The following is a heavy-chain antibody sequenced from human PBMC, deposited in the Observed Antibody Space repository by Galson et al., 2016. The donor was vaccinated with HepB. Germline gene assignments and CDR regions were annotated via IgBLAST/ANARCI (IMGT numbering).Heavy chain of an antibody. CDR2: INPNNGDT. D-gene: IGHD1-1*01. V-gene: IGHV1-2*02. CDR3: ARPVNRVGTGY. Sequence: SVKVSCKASGYTFTPYDIYWVRQAPGQGLEWMGWINPNNGDTMYAQNFRGRVTLTRDTSISTAYMELDSLTSDDTAVYYCARPVNRVGTGYWGQGSLVLVSS. CDR1: GYTFTPYD. J-gene: IGHJ4*02.